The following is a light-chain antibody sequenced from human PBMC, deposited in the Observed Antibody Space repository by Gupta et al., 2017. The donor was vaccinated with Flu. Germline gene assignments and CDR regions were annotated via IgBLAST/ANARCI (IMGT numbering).Light chain of an antibody. V-gene: IGKV4-1*01. Sequence: DTVMTKSPDSLAVSLGERAPINCKSSQSVLYSSNNKNYLAWYQQKPGQPPKLLIYWASTRESGVPDRFSGSGSGTDFTLTISSLQAEDVAVYYCQQYYSTPWTFGQGTKVEIK. CDR3: QQYYSTPWT. CDR2: WAS. CDR1: QSVLYSSNNKNY. J-gene: IGKJ1*01.